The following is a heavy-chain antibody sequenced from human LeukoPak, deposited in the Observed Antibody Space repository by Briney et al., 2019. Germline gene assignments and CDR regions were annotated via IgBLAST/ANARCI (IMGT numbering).Heavy chain of an antibody. J-gene: IGHJ5*02. CDR3: ARVVTGTTSNWFDP. Sequence: PSETLSLTCTVSGYSISSGYYWGWIRQPPGKGLEWIGSIYHSGSTCYNPSLKSRVTISVDTSKNQFSLKLSSVTAADTAVYYCARVVTGTTSNWFDPWGQGTLVTVSS. CDR1: GYSISSGYY. V-gene: IGHV4-38-2*02. CDR2: IYHSGST. D-gene: IGHD1-7*01.